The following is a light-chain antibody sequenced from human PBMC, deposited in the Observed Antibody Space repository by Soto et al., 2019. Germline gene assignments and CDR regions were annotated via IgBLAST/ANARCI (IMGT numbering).Light chain of an antibody. V-gene: IGLV1-51*01. J-gene: IGLJ2*01. Sequence: QSVLTQPPSVSAAPGQKVTISCYGSSSNIGNNFVSWYQKLPGTAPKLLIYDNNKRPSGIPDRFSGSKSGTSATLGITGLQTGDEADYYCGTWDSSLSAVVFGGGTKVTVL. CDR2: DNN. CDR1: SSNIGNNF. CDR3: GTWDSSLSAVV.